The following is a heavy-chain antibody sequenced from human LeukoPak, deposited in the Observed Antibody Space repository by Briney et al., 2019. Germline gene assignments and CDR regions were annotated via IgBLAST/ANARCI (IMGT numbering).Heavy chain of an antibody. CDR1: GGSFSSYY. D-gene: IGHD3/OR15-3a*01. V-gene: IGHV4-59*08. Sequence: PSETLSLTCTVSGGSFSSYYWSWIRQPPGKGLEWIGYIYYSGSTNYNPSLKSRVTISLDTSKSQFSLKLSSVTAADTAVYYCARHAGLAAFDIWAKGQWSPSLQ. CDR2: IYYSGST. CDR3: ARHAGLAAFDI. J-gene: IGHJ3*02.